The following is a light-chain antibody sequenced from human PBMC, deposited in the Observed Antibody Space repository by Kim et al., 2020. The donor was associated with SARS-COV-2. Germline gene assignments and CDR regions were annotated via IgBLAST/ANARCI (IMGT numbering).Light chain of an antibody. J-gene: IGKJ4*01. V-gene: IGKV4-1*01. CDR1: QSMLYRSKDKNL. CDR3: QQYYTTPPT. Sequence: ATFNCKSSQSMLYRSKDKNLLAWYQQKPGQPPKVLVYWASTRESGVPDRFSGSGSGTDFTLTISSLQAEDVAVYYCQQYYTTPPTFGGGTKVDIK. CDR2: WAS.